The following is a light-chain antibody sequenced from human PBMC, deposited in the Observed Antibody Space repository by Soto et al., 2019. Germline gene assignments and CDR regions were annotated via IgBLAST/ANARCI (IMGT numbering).Light chain of an antibody. V-gene: IGKV1-5*03. CDR1: QSINSW. Sequence: DLQMTQSPSTLSASVGDRVTITCRASQSINSWLAWYQQKPGKAPKVLIFKASSLESGVPSRFSGSGSGREFTLTISSLQPEDFATYYCQQYETYWTFGQGTKVEVK. CDR2: KAS. J-gene: IGKJ1*01. CDR3: QQYETYWT.